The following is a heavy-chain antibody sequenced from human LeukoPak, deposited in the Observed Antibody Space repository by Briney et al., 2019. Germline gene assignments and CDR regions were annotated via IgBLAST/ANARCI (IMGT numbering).Heavy chain of an antibody. CDR3: AKVAGYSYVGVYYFDY. D-gene: IGHD5-18*01. V-gene: IGHV3-23*01. CDR1: EFTFSTYA. Sequence: PGRSLRLSCAASEFTFSTYAMNWVRQAPGKGLEWVSAISGSGGSTYYADSVKGRFTISRDNSKNTLYLQMNSLRAEDTAVYYCAKVAGYSYVGVYYFDYWGQGTLVTVSS. CDR2: ISGSGGST. J-gene: IGHJ4*02.